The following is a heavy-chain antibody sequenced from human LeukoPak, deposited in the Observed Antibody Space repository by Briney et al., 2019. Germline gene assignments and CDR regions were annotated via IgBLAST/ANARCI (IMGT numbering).Heavy chain of an antibody. J-gene: IGHJ4*02. CDR3: AREVGYCSGGSCYSYFDY. CDR1: GGSFSGYY. Sequence: PSETLSLTCAVYGGSFSGYYWSWIRQPAGKVLEWIGYIYYSGSTNYNASLTNRVTISVDTSKNQFSLKLSSVTAADTAVYYCAREVGYCSGGSCYSYFDYWGQGTLVTVSS. V-gene: IGHV4-59*01. D-gene: IGHD2-15*01. CDR2: IYYSGST.